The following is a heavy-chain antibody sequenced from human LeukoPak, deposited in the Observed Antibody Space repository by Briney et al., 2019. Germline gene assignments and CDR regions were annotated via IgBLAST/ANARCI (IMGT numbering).Heavy chain of an antibody. Sequence: PGGSLRLSCAASGFAFSSNWMHWVRHAPGKGLVWVAGIKSDGGTTNYADSVKGRFTISRDNAKNTLFLQMDSLRAEGTAVYFCARDTSSYFDYWGQGTLVTVSS. V-gene: IGHV3-74*01. D-gene: IGHD3-22*01. CDR2: IKSDGGTT. CDR3: ARDTSSYFDY. CDR1: GFAFSSNW. J-gene: IGHJ4*02.